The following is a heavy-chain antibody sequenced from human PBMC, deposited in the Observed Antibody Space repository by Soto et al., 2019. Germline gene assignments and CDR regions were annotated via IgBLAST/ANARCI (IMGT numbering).Heavy chain of an antibody. CDR2: ISPMFGAA. V-gene: IGHV1-69*19. Sequence: QVQLVQSGAEMKKPGSSVKDSCQSSGGTFNTYAMNWVRQAPGQGPEWMGDISPMFGAANYAPKFQGRVTITADESTGTSYMQLSSLTSEDTALYFCAREVQVHTPAFVYWGQGTLFTVSS. CDR1: GGTFNTYA. D-gene: IGHD3-10*01. CDR3: AREVQVHTPAFVY. J-gene: IGHJ4*02.